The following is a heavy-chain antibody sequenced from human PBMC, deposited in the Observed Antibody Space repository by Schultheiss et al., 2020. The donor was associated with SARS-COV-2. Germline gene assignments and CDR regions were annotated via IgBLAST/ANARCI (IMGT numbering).Heavy chain of an antibody. CDR3: ARLTSGSSSP. CDR2: IYSGGST. Sequence: GGSLRLSCAASGFTFSSYSMNWVRQAPGKGLEWVSVIYSGGSTYYADSVKGRFTISRDNSKNTLYLQMNSLRAEDTAVYYCARLTSGSSSPWGQGTLVTVSS. D-gene: IGHD1-26*01. CDR1: GFTFSSYS. V-gene: IGHV3-NL1*01. J-gene: IGHJ5*02.